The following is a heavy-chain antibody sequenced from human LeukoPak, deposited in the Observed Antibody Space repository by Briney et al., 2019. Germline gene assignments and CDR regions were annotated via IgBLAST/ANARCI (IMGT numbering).Heavy chain of an antibody. Sequence: PSETLSLTCTVSGGSVSSGSYYWSWIRQPPGKGLEWIGEINHSGSTNYNPSLKSRVTISVDTSKNQFSLKLSSVTAADTAVYYCARGTVVGSSGWYYYYGMDVWGQGTTVTVSS. J-gene: IGHJ6*02. D-gene: IGHD6-19*01. CDR2: INHSGST. CDR3: ARGTVVGSSGWYYYYGMDV. CDR1: GGSVSSGSYY. V-gene: IGHV4-39*07.